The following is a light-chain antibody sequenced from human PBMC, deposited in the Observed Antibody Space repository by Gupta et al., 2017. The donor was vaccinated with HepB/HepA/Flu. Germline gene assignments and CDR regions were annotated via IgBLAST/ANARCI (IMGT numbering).Light chain of an antibody. J-gene: IGLJ2*01. V-gene: IGLV2-23*02. CDR1: SSDVGSYNL. CDR2: EVS. Sequence: QSALTQPASVSGSPGQSITISCTGTSSDVGSYNLVSWYQQHPGKAPKFMIYEVSKRPSGVSNRFSGSKSGNTASLTISGLQAEDEADYYCCSCAAGRIVVFGGGTKLTVL. CDR3: CSCAAGRIVV.